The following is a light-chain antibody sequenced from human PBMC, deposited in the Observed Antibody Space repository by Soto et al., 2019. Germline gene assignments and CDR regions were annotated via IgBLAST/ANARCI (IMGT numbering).Light chain of an antibody. V-gene: IGKV4-1*01. CDR1: QSILDRSKNKYY. CDR3: QQYFTSPWT. J-gene: IGKJ1*01. CDR2: WSS. Sequence: DIVMTQSPDSLAVSLGERATFNCKSSQSILDRSKNKYYQAWYQQKSGQPPKLLIYWSSLRESGVPDRFTGSGSGTDFTLTISSLQAEDVAVYYCQQYFTSPWTFGQGTKVEI.